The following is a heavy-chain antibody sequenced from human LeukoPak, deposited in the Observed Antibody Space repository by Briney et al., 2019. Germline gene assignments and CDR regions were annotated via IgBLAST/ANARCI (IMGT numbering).Heavy chain of an antibody. J-gene: IGHJ5*02. V-gene: IGHV1-2*02. CDR2: INPKTGGT. CDR1: GYTFTDYY. CDR3: ARIRLPTLGYELPHRRGCFDP. Sequence: ASVKVSCKASGYTFTDYYIHWVRQAPGQGLEWMGWINPKTGGTNYAQKFQGRVSMTGDTSISSANLGLRSLRSDDTAVYYCARIRLPTLGYELPHRRGCFDPWGQGTLVTVSS. D-gene: IGHD3-16*01.